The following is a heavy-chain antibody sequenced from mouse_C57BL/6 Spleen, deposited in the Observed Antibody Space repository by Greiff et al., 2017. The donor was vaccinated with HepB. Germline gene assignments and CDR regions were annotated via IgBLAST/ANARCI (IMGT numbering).Heavy chain of an antibody. Sequence: QVQLQHPGAELVKPGASVKLSCKASGYTFTSYWMHWVKQRPGQGLEWIGMIHPNSGSTNYNEKFKSKATLTVDKSSSTAYMQLSSLTSEDSAVYYCARNMGYAMDDWGKGTTGTVSS. J-gene: IGHJ4*01. CDR2: IHPNSGST. CDR3: ARNMGYAMDD. CDR1: GYTFTSYW. V-gene: IGHV1-64*01.